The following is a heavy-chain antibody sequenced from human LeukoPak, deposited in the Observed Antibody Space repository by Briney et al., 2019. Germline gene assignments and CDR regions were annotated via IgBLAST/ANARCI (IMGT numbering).Heavy chain of an antibody. CDR1: GGSISSYY. Sequence: SGTLSLTCTVSGGSISSYYWSWIRQPPGKGLEWIGYIYYSGSTNYNPSLKSRVTISVDTSKNQFSLKLSSVTAADTAVYYCASSLKPPAANWGAYYYYGMDVWGQGTTVTVSS. CDR2: IYYSGST. D-gene: IGHD7-27*01. V-gene: IGHV4-59*08. CDR3: ASSLKPPAANWGAYYYYGMDV. J-gene: IGHJ6*02.